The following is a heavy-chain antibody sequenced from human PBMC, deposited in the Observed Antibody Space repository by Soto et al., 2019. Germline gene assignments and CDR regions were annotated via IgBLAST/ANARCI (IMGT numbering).Heavy chain of an antibody. D-gene: IGHD3-22*01. CDR2: ISSSSSYI. CDR3: ARDEPYYYDSSGYYDY. Sequence: GSLRLSCAASGFMFSAYTMNWVRQAPGKGLEWLSSISSSSSYIYYADSVKGRFTISRDNAKNSLYLQMNSLRAEDTAVYYCARDEPYYYDSSGYYDYWGQGTLVTVSS. V-gene: IGHV3-21*01. J-gene: IGHJ4*02. CDR1: GFMFSAYT.